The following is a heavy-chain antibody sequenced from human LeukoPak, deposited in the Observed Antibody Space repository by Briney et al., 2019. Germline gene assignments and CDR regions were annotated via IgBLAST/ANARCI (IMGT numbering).Heavy chain of an antibody. CDR1: GFAFSFYA. J-gene: IGHJ3*01. V-gene: IGHV3-23*01. CDR2: IGGGGTYT. CDR3: AKDIQLSA. D-gene: IGHD5-24*01. Sequence: PGGSLRLSCAASGFAFSFYAMSWVRQAPGKGLEWVSSIGGGGTYTYYADSVKGRFTISRNNFKNTLYLQMNSLRAEDTAVYYCAKDIQLSAWGLGTMVTVSS.